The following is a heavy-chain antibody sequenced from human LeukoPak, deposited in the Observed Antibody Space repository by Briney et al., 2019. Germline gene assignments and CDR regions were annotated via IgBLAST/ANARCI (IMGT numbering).Heavy chain of an antibody. CDR2: ITWNSKKI. CDR1: GFIFDEHA. D-gene: IGHD5-12*01. CDR3: ARGPSGYHNT. Sequence: PGGSLRLSCAASGFIFDEHAMHWVRQAPGKCLEWVSSITWNSKKIAYADSVKGRFTVSRDNSKNTLYLQMNSLRAEDTAVYYCARGPSGYHNTGGQGTLVTVSS. J-gene: IGHJ4*02. V-gene: IGHV3-9*01.